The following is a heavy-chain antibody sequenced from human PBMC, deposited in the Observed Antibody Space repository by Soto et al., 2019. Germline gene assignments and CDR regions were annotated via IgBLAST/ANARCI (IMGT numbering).Heavy chain of an antibody. D-gene: IGHD3-16*01. Sequence: ASVKVSCKASGYTFTSYDINWVRQATGQGLEWMGWMNPNSGNTGYAQKFQGRVTMTRNTSISTAYMELSSLRSEDTAVYYCARDDYKDGGNNWFDPWGQGTLVTVSS. J-gene: IGHJ5*02. CDR1: GYTFTSYD. CDR3: ARDDYKDGGNNWFDP. V-gene: IGHV1-8*01. CDR2: MNPNSGNT.